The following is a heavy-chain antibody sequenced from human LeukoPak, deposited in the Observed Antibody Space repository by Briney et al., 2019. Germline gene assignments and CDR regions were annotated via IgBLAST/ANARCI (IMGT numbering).Heavy chain of an antibody. Sequence: SETLSLTCTVTGGSISPYYWSWIRQPPGKGLEWIAHISASGTTNYNPSLRSRVTISVDTSKNQFSLKLTSVTAADTAVYFCARHPSSFFDYWGQGTLVTVSS. V-gene: IGHV4-4*09. J-gene: IGHJ4*02. CDR3: ARHPSSFFDY. CDR2: ISASGTT. CDR1: GGSISPYY.